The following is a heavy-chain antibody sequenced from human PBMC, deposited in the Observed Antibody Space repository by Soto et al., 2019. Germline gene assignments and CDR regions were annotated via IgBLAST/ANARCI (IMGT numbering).Heavy chain of an antibody. CDR3: ARELWFGELRYYFDY. CDR1: GYTFTSYG. J-gene: IGHJ4*02. CDR2: ISAYNGNT. Sequence: ASVKVSCKASGYTFTSYGISWVRQAPGQGLEWMGWISAYNGNTNYAQKLQGRVNMTTDTSTSTAYMELRSLRSDDTAVYYCARELWFGELRYYFDYWGQGTLVTVSS. V-gene: IGHV1-18*01. D-gene: IGHD3-10*01.